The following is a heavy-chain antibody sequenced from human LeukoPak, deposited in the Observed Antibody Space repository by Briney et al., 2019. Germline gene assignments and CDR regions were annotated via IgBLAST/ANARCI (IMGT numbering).Heavy chain of an antibody. CDR1: GYSFTSYW. CDR2: IYPGDSDT. D-gene: IGHD2-15*01. CDR3: ARHDCGGGSCYGWFDP. J-gene: IGHJ5*02. V-gene: IGHV5-51*01. Sequence: GESLKISCKGSGYSFTSYWIGWVRQMPGKGLEWMGIIYPGDSDTTYSPSFQGQVTISADKSISTAYLQGSSLKASDTAMYYCARHDCGGGSCYGWFDPWGQGTLVTVSS.